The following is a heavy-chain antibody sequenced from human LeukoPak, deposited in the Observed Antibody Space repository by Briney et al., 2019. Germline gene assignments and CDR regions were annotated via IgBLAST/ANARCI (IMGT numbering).Heavy chain of an antibody. CDR1: GGSISSSSYY. J-gene: IGHJ5*02. CDR3: ARHSGYCSGGSCYPNWFDP. Sequence: SETLSLTCTVSGGSISSSSYYWGWIRQPPGKGLEWIGSIYYSGSTYYNPSLKSRVTISVGTSKNQFSLKLSSVTAADTAVYYCARHSGYCSGGSCYPNWFDPWGQGTLVTVSS. D-gene: IGHD2-15*01. V-gene: IGHV4-39*01. CDR2: IYYSGST.